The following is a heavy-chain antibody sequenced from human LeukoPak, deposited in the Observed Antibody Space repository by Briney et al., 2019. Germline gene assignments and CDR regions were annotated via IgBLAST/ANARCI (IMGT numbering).Heavy chain of an antibody. V-gene: IGHV4-61*05. Sequence: SETLSLTCTVSGGSISSSSYYWGWIRQPPGKGLEWIGYIYYSGSTNYNPSLKSRVTISVDTSKNQFSLKLSSVTAADTAVYYCARMTTLYFDYWGQGTLVTVSS. D-gene: IGHD3-16*01. CDR1: GGSISSSSYY. CDR2: IYYSGST. J-gene: IGHJ4*02. CDR3: ARMTTLYFDY.